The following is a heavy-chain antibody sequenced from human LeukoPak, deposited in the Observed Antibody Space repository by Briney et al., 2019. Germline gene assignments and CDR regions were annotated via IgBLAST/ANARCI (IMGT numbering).Heavy chain of an antibody. CDR1: GYTFTSYD. CDR2: MNPNSGNA. CDR3: AIPVGATRLVDY. D-gene: IGHD1-26*01. J-gene: IGHJ4*02. V-gene: IGHV1-8*02. Sequence: ASVKVSCKASGYTFTSYDINWVRQATGQGLEWMGWMNPNSGNAGYAQKFQGRVTMTRNTSISTAYMELSSLRPEDTAVYYCAIPVGATRLVDYWGQGTLVTVSS.